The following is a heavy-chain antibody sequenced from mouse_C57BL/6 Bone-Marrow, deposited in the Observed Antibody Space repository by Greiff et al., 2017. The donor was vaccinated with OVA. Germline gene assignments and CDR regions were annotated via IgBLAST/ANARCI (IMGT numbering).Heavy chain of an antibody. D-gene: IGHD2-1*01. CDR1: GYTFTSYW. CDR2: IDPNGGGT. V-gene: IGHV1-72*01. J-gene: IGHJ3*01. Sequence: QVQLQQPGAELVKPGASVKLSCKASGYTFTSYWMHWVKQRPGRGLEWIGRIDPNGGGTKYNEKFKSKATLTVDKPSSTAYMQLSSLTSEDSAVYDCARGASYYASGVFAFWGQGTLVTVSA. CDR3: ARGASYYASGVFAF.